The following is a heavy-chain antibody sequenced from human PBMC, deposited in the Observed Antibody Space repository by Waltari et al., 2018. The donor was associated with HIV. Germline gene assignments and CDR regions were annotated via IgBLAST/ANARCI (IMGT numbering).Heavy chain of an antibody. J-gene: IGHJ6*02. D-gene: IGHD6-19*01. CDR1: GSTFTGYY. Sequence: QVQLVQSGAEVKTPGASVKVSCKASGSTFTGYYMHWVRQAPGPGLEWMGWINPNSGGTNYAQKFQGRVTMTRDTSISTAYMELSRLRSDDTAVYYCAREGIAVAGMGEYGMDVWGQGTTVTVSS. CDR3: AREGIAVAGMGEYGMDV. V-gene: IGHV1-2*02. CDR2: INPNSGGT.